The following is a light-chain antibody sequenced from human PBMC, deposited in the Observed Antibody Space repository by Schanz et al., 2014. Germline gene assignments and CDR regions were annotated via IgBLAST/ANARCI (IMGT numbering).Light chain of an antibody. CDR1: QNIGNS. CDR3: QQTYSRPPLT. Sequence: DIQLTQSPSSLSASVGDRITITCRASQNIGNSLNWYQQKPGKAPKLLINFASTLRSGVPSRFSGSGSGTDFTLTISSLQPEDFGNYYCQQTYSRPPLTFGPGTKVDVE. J-gene: IGKJ3*01. CDR2: FAS. V-gene: IGKV1-39*01.